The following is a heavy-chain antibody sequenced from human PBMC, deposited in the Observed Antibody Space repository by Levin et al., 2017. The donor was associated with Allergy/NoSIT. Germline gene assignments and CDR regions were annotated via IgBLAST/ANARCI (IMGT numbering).Heavy chain of an antibody. J-gene: IGHJ4*02. D-gene: IGHD2-2*03. CDR3: ARLLYNGYDPFDS. V-gene: IGHV1-3*01. CDR1: GYTFSRSP. Sequence: EASVKVSCRASGYTFSRSPIHWLRQAPGQRLEWMGWINPGNDNTRYSHKFQGRVPITADKSASSAYVALASLTSEDTAVYYCARLLYNGYDPFDSWGQGTLVTVSS. CDR2: INPGNDNT.